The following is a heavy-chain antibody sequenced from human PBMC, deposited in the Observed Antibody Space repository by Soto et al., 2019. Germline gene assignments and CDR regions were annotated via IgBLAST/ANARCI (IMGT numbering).Heavy chain of an antibody. J-gene: IGHJ6*03. D-gene: IGHD2-2*03. CDR2: ISAYNGNT. Sequence: ASVKVSCKASGYTFTSYGISWVRQAPGQGLEWMGWISAYNGNTNYAQKLQGRVTMTTDTSTSTAYMELRSLRSDDTAVYYCASSENGYCSSTSCSPYYMDVWGKGTTVTVSS. V-gene: IGHV1-18*01. CDR3: ASSENGYCSSTSCSPYYMDV. CDR1: GYTFTSYG.